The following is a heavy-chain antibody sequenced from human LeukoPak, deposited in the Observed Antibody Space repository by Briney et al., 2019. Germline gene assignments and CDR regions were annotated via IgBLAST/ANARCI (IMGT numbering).Heavy chain of an antibody. CDR3: AREAPRGYYGSGGGNDY. V-gene: IGHV1-18*01. CDR1: GYTFTSYG. Sequence: ASVKVSCKASGYTFTSYGISWVRQAPGQGLEWMGWISAYNGNTNYAQKLQGRVTMTTDTSTSTAYMELRSLRSDDTAVYYCAREAPRGYYGSGGGNDYWGQGTLVTVSS. D-gene: IGHD3-10*01. J-gene: IGHJ4*02. CDR2: ISAYNGNT.